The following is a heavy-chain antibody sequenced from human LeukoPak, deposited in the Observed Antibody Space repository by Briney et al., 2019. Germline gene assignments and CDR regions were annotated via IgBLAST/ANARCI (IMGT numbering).Heavy chain of an antibody. J-gene: IGHJ6*02. CDR3: ARESSGGYYYGMDV. CDR1: GGSFSGYY. CDR2: INHSGST. V-gene: IGHV4-34*01. Sequence: SETLSLTCAVYGGSFSGYYWSWIRQPPGKGLEWIGEINHSGSTNYNPSLKSRVTISVDTSKNQFSLKLSSVTAADTAVYYCARESSGGYYYGMDVWGQGTTVTVSS. D-gene: IGHD2-15*01.